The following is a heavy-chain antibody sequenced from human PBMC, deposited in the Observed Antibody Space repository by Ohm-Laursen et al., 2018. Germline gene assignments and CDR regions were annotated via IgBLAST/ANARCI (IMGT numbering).Heavy chain of an antibody. D-gene: IGHD1-14*01. Sequence: SLRLSCSASGFTFTSYAMTWVRQAPGKGLEWVSAISGSAASTHYADSVQGRFTISRDNSKNTLYLQMNSLRAEDTALYYCAKGTGEVPYYYGMDVWGQGTTVTVSS. J-gene: IGHJ6*02. V-gene: IGHV3-23*01. CDR1: GFTFTSYA. CDR2: ISGSAAST. CDR3: AKGTGEVPYYYGMDV.